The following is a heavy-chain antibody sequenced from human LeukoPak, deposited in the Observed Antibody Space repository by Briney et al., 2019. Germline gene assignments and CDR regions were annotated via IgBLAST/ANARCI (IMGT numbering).Heavy chain of an antibody. D-gene: IGHD2-2*01. CDR3: AKGVVVAPDMTPFDY. CDR2: ISGSGGST. Sequence: PGGTLRLSCAASGFTFSSYGMSWVRQAPGKGLEWVSAISGSGGSTYYADSVKGRFTISRDNSKNTLYLQMNSLRAEDTAVYYCAKGVVVAPDMTPFDYWGQGTLVTVSS. J-gene: IGHJ4*02. CDR1: GFTFSSYG. V-gene: IGHV3-23*01.